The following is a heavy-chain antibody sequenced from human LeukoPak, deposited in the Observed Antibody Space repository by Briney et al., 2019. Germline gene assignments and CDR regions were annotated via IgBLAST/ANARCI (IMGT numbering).Heavy chain of an antibody. CDR3: ARQSGGVATKLDY. Sequence: SETLSLTCTVSGGSISNSYWSWIRQPPGKGLEWIGHIYDSESTNYNPSLKSRVTISADTSKNQFSLKLSSVTAADTAIYYCARQSGGVATKLDYWGQGTLVTVSS. CDR1: GGSISNSY. D-gene: IGHD3-16*01. CDR2: IYDSEST. V-gene: IGHV4-59*08. J-gene: IGHJ4*02.